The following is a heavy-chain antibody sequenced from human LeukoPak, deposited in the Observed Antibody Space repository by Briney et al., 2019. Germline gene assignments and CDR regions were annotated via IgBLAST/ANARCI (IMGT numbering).Heavy chain of an antibody. CDR3: ARAGVPVAGTFDY. J-gene: IGHJ4*02. CDR2: ISAYNDKT. CDR1: GYTFATYG. V-gene: IGHV1-18*01. D-gene: IGHD6-19*01. Sequence: ASVRVSCRTSGYTFATYGVSWVRQAPGQGLEWMGWISAYNDKTNYAQKLQGRVTMTTDTSTSTAYMELRSLRSDDTAMYYCARAGVPVAGTFDYWGQGTLVTVSS.